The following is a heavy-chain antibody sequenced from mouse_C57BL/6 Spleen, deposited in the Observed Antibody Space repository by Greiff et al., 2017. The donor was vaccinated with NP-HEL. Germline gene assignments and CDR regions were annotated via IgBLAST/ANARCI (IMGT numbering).Heavy chain of an antibody. Sequence: VQLQQSGAELVKPGASVKISCKASGYTFTDYYINWVKQRPGQGLEWIGKIGPGGGCTYYNEKFKGKSTMTADKSSSTAYMQLSSLTSEDSAVYFCAGSCIYYDYDGYCDLDVWGKGTTVTVSS. D-gene: IGHD2-4*01. CDR1: GYTFTDYY. CDR3: AGSCIYYDYDGYCDLDV. CDR2: IGPGGGCT. J-gene: IGHJ4*01. V-gene: IGHV1-77*01.